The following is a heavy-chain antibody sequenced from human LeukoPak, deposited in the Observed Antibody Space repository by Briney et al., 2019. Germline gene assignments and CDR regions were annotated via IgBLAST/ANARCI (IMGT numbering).Heavy chain of an antibody. CDR1: GFTFSSYG. V-gene: IGHV3-30*02. CDR2: IRYDGSNK. Sequence: PGGSLRLSCAASGFTFSSYGMHWVRQAPGKGLEGVAFIRYDGSNKYYADSVKGRFTISRDNSKNTLYLQMNSLRAEDTAVYYWAKGPGITMIRGVSIDPYFFDYWGQGTLVTVSA. CDR3: AKGPGITMIRGVSIDPYFFDY. D-gene: IGHD3-10*01. J-gene: IGHJ4*02.